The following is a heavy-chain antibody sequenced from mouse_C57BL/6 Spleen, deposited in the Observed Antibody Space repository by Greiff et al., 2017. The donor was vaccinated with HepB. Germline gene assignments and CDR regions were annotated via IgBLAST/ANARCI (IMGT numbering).Heavy chain of an antibody. J-gene: IGHJ4*01. Sequence: VQLQQPGAELVRPGSSVKLSCKASGYTFTSYWMHWVKQRPIQGLEWIGNIDPSDSETHYNQKFKDKATLTVDKSSSTAYMQLSSLTSEDSAVYYCARRIDSSGYDYAMDYWGQGTSVTVSS. V-gene: IGHV1-52*01. CDR2: IDPSDSET. D-gene: IGHD3-2*02. CDR3: ARRIDSSGYDYAMDY. CDR1: GYTFTSYW.